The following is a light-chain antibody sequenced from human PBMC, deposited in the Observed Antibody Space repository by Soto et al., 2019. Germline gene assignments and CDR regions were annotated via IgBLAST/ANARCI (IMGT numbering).Light chain of an antibody. CDR3: QQYHSWPPFT. Sequence: EIVMTQSPVTLSVSPGERATLSCRASQSVSSNLAWYQQKPGQAPRLLIYGASSRATGIPVRFSGSGSGTEFTLTISSLQSEDSAVYYCQQYHSWPPFTFGQGTKLEIK. CDR2: GAS. CDR1: QSVSSN. V-gene: IGKV3-15*01. J-gene: IGKJ2*01.